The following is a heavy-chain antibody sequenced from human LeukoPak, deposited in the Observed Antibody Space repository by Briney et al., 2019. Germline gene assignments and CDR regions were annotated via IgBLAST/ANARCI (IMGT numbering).Heavy chain of an antibody. J-gene: IGHJ3*02. V-gene: IGHV1-8*01. CDR3: ARHLATDGAFDI. CDR1: GYTFTSYD. Sequence: ASVKVSCKASGYTFTSYDINWVRQATGQGLEWMGWMNPNSGNTGYAQKFQGRVTMTRNTSISTAYMELSSLKAADTAMYYCARHLATDGAFDIWGQGTMVTVSS. CDR2: MNPNSGNT. D-gene: IGHD1-1*01.